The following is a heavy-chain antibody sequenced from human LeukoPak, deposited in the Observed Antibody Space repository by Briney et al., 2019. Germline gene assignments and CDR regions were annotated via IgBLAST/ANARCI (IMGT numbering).Heavy chain of an antibody. CDR2: MYYSGST. CDR1: GGSISSSSYY. J-gene: IGHJ4*02. D-gene: IGHD3-22*01. V-gene: IGHV4-39*01. CDR3: ARRGYYYDSSGYSRNYYFDY. Sequence: TSETLSLTCTVSGGSISSSSYYWGWIRQPPGKGLEWIGSMYYSGSTYYNPSLKSRVTISVDTSKNQFSLKLSSVTAADTAVYYCARRGYYYDSSGYSRNYYFDYWGQGTLVTVSS.